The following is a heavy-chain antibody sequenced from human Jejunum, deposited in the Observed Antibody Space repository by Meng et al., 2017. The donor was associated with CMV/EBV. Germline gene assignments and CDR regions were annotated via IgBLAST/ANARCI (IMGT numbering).Heavy chain of an antibody. CDR1: GGSVSSGGYY. V-gene: IGHV4-31*03. Sequence: QGPLQEAGPGLVKPSQPLSLTCTVSGGSVSSGGYYWTWIRQHPGKGLEWFGHIYYSGSTFYNPSLKRRVIISIGTSKNQFSLNLRSVTAADTAVYYCARVSSGWDYFDYWGQGTLVTVSS. J-gene: IGHJ4*02. D-gene: IGHD6-19*01. CDR3: ARVSSGWDYFDY. CDR2: IYYSGST.